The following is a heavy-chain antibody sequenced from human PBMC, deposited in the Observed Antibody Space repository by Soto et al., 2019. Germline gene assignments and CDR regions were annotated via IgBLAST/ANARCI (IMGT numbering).Heavy chain of an antibody. D-gene: IGHD6-13*01. J-gene: IGHJ3*01. CDR1: GFTLSDHY. V-gene: IGHV3-72*01. CDR3: ARSGRDSSTWSDAAFEL. CDR2: TRNKANSDTT. Sequence: EVQLVESGGGLVQPGGSLRLSCAASGFTLSDHYMDWVRQAPGKGLEWVGRTRNKANSDTTEYAASVKGRFTISRDDSKNALYLQMNSLKTEDTAVYYWARSGRDSSTWSDAAFELWGQGTMVTVSS.